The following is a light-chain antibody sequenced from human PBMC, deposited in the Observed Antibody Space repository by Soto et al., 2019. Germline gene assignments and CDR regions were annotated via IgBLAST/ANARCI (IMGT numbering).Light chain of an antibody. CDR2: GAS. CDR1: QSVSSSY. CDR3: QQYGRSPPGT. V-gene: IGKV3-20*01. Sequence: EIVLTQSPGTLSLSPGESATLSCRASQSVSSSYLACYQQKPGQAPRLLIYGASSRATGIPDRFSGSGSGTDFTLTISRLEPEDFGVYYCQQYGRSPPGTFGKGTKVEIK. J-gene: IGKJ1*01.